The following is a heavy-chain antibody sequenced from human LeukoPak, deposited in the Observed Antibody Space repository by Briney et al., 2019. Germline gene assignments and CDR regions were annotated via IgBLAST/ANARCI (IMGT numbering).Heavy chain of an antibody. CDR2: IRHDGSNK. Sequence: PGGSLRLSCAASGFTFSSYGMHWVRQAPGKGLEWVAFIRHDGSNKYYADSVKGRFTISRDNSKNTLYLQMNSLRAEDTAVYYCASPSGYSSSWYERYFDYWGQGTLVTVSS. CDR1: GFTFSSYG. J-gene: IGHJ4*02. CDR3: ASPSGYSSSWYERYFDY. D-gene: IGHD6-13*01. V-gene: IGHV3-30*02.